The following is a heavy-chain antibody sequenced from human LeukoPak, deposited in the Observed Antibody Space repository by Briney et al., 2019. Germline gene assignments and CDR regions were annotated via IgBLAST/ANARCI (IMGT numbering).Heavy chain of an antibody. Sequence: PSETLSLTCSVSGGSISSSSYYWGWIRQPPGKGLEWIGSIYYSGNTYYKPSLKSRVTISVDTAKNQFSLKLSSVTAADTAVYYCARHRPTVDGLLWGQGTLVTVSS. V-gene: IGHV4-39*01. CDR1: GGSISSSSYY. J-gene: IGHJ4*02. CDR2: IYYSGNT. D-gene: IGHD2-15*01. CDR3: ARHRPTVDGLL.